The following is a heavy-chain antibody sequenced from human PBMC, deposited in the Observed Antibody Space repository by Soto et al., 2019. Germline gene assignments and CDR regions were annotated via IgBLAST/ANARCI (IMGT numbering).Heavy chain of an antibody. CDR3: ARDSGWPILNFDN. CDR1: DFDFSSYG. J-gene: IGHJ4*02. CDR2: SSYDGRET. V-gene: IGHV3-30*03. D-gene: IGHD3-10*01. Sequence: GGSLRLSCAASDFDFSSYGIHWVRQAPGKGLEWVAASSYDGRETFYADSAKGRFTVSKEMSKNTAFLQMNALRHEDTAIYFCARDSGWPILNFDNWGQGTPVTVSS.